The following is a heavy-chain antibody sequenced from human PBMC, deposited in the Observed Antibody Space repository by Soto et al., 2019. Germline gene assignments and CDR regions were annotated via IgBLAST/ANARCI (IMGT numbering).Heavy chain of an antibody. CDR1: GGTFSTYT. J-gene: IGHJ4*02. CDR2: IIPVLDKA. V-gene: IGHV1-69*02. D-gene: IGHD2-21*01. Sequence: QVQLVQSGAEVKKPGSSVKVSCKTYGGTFSTYTLSWVRQAPGQGREWMGRIIPVLDKADYAQRFQGRLTITADRSTSTANMELSSLSSEDTAIYYCARGATAGDSAVHYWGQGTLVSVSS. CDR3: ARGATAGDSAVHY.